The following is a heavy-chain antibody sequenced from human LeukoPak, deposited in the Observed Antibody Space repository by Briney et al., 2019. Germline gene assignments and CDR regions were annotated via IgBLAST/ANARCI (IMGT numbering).Heavy chain of an antibody. CDR2: INPNSGGT. Sequence: ASVKVSCKXSGYTFTGYYMHWVRQAPGQGLEWMGRINPNSGGTNYAQKFQGRVTMTRDTSISTAYMELSRPRSDDTAVYYCAREETDYGGNSRWFDPWGQGSLVTVSS. D-gene: IGHD4-23*01. CDR1: GYTFTGYY. J-gene: IGHJ5*02. CDR3: AREETDYGGNSRWFDP. V-gene: IGHV1-2*06.